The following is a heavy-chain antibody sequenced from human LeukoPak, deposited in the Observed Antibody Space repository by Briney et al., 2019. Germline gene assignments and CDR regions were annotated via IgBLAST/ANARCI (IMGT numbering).Heavy chain of an antibody. D-gene: IGHD2-15*01. CDR1: GGSISSGSYY. CDR3: ARGIVVVAQLGYYYYYMDV. V-gene: IGHV4-61*02. J-gene: IGHJ6*03. CDR2: IYTSGST. Sequence: PSETLSLTCTVSGGSISSGSYYWSWIRQPAGKGLEWIGRIYTSGSTNYNPSLKSRVTISVDTSKNQFSLKLSSVTAADTAVYYCARGIVVVAQLGYYYYYMDVWGKGTMVTISS.